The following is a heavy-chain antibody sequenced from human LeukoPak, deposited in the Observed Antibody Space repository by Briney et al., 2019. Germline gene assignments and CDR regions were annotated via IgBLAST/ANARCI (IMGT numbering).Heavy chain of an antibody. CDR3: AKLGEPAVNAFDV. D-gene: IGHD2-2*01. V-gene: IGHV3-33*06. CDR2: IWYDGSNK. J-gene: IGHJ3*01. CDR1: GFTFSSYG. Sequence: GGSLRLSCAASGFTFSSYGMHWVRQAPGKGLEWVAVIWYDGSNKYYADSVKGRFTISRDNSKNTLYLQMNSLRAEDTAVYYCAKLGEPAVNAFDVWGQGTMVTVSS.